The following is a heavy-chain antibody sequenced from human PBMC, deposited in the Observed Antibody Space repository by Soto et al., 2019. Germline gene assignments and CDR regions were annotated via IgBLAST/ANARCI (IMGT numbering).Heavy chain of an antibody. CDR2: IYPGDSDS. D-gene: IGHD4-4*01. Sequence: EVQLVQSGAEVKKPGESLRISCKASGYSFSNHWIGWVRQMPGKGPEWMGIIYPGDSDSRYSPSFEGQVTFSADKSTSTAYLQWSSLNASDTAMYYCARHFSSNWFYFDYWGQGTLVIVSS. V-gene: IGHV5-51*01. J-gene: IGHJ4*02. CDR1: GYSFSNHW. CDR3: ARHFSSNWFYFDY.